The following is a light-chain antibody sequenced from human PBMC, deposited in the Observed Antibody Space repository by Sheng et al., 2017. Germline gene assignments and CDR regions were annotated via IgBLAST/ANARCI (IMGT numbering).Light chain of an antibody. CDR3: QHVST. CDR1: QDISNY. CDR2: DAS. Sequence: DIQMTQSPSSLSASVGDRVTITCQASQDISNYLNWYQQKPGKAPKLLIYDASNLETGVPSRFSGSGSGTDFTFTISSLQPEDIATYYCQHVSTFGPGTKVDIK. J-gene: IGKJ3*01. V-gene: IGKV1-33*01.